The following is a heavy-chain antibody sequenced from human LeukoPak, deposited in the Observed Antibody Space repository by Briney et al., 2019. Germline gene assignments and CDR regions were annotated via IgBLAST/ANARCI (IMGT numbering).Heavy chain of an antibody. CDR1: GFTFSSYW. D-gene: IGHD5-24*01. V-gene: IGHV3-7*01. CDR2: IKPDGSGK. J-gene: IGHJ3*02. CDR3: ATISAQTFDI. Sequence: PGGSLRLSCVGSGFTFSSYWVNWVRQSPGKGLEWVANIKPDGSGKYYVDSARGRFTVSRDNAKNSAFLQMNSLRAEDTAIYYCATISAQTFDIWGQGTLVSVSS.